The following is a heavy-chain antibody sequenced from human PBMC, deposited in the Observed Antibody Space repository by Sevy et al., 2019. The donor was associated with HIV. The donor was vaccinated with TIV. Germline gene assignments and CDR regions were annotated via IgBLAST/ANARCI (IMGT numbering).Heavy chain of an antibody. D-gene: IGHD3-22*01. CDR1: GFTFSSYA. J-gene: IGHJ4*02. CDR2: ISGSGGST. V-gene: IGHV3-23*01. Sequence: GESLKISCAASGFTFSSYAMSWVRQAPGKGLEWVSAISGSGGSTYYADSVKGRFTISRDNSKNTLYLQMNSLRAEDTAVYYCAKDKPKDTDYYDSSGLVFDYWGQGTLVTVSS. CDR3: AKDKPKDTDYYDSSGLVFDY.